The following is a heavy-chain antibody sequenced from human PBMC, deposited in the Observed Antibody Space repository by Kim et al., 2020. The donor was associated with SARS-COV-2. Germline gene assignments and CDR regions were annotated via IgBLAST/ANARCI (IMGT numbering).Heavy chain of an antibody. CDR3: ARDPTEYEAYCGGDCYSSFDY. CDR1: GFTFSSYA. V-gene: IGHV3-30*04. Sequence: GGSLRLSCAASGFTFSSYAMHWVRQAPGKGLEWVAVISYDGSNKYYADSVKGRFTISRDNSKNTLYLQMNSLRAEDTAVYYCARDPTEYEAYCGGDCYSSFDYWGQGTLVTVSS. J-gene: IGHJ4*02. D-gene: IGHD2-21*02. CDR2: ISYDGSNK.